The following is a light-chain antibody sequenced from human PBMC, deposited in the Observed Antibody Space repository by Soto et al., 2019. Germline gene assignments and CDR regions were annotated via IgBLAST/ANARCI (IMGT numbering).Light chain of an antibody. J-gene: IGKJ1*01. CDR1: QGVSSNY. Sequence: IVLTQSPGTLSLSPGERGALSCRASQGVSSNYVAWYQQKPGQAPRLLISGASNRATGTPDRFRGSGSGTDFTLTISSLQPEDSATYYCLQDINYPWTFGQGTKVDIK. V-gene: IGKV3-20*01. CDR2: GAS. CDR3: LQDINYPWT.